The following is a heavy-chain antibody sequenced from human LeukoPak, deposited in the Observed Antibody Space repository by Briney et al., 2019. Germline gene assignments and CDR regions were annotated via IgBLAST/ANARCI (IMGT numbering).Heavy chain of an antibody. CDR2: IYSTGST. J-gene: IGHJ6*03. CDR3: ARYHYYYYMDV. V-gene: IGHV4-4*07. CDR1: GGSISSYY. Sequence: SETLSLTCTVSGGSISSYYWSWIRQPAGKGLEWIGRIYSTGSTNYNPSLKSRVTMSVDTSKNQFSLRLRSVTAADTAVYYCARYHYYYYMDVWGKGTTVTVSS.